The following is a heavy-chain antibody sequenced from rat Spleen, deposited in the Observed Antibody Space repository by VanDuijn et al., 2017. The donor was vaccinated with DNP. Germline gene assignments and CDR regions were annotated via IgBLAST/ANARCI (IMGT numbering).Heavy chain of an antibody. Sequence: EVQLVESGGGLVQPGRSLKLSCAASGFSFSDYYMAWVRQAPTKGMEWVADICSDGYAPYYGDSVKGRFTISRDNAKSTLYLQMNSLRSEDMATYYCIRWNSGHFDYWGQGVMVTVSS. J-gene: IGHJ2*01. CDR1: GFSFSDYY. D-gene: IGHD4-3*01. V-gene: IGHV5-22*01. CDR3: IRWNSGHFDY. CDR2: ICSDGYAP.